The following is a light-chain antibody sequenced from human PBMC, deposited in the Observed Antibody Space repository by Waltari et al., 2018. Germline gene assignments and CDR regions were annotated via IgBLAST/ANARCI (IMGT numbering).Light chain of an antibody. CDR1: QSISSW. CDR2: KAS. J-gene: IGKJ1*01. V-gene: IGKV1-5*03. CDR3: QQYNSYSPT. Sequence: DIQMTQSPSTLSASVGERVTSPCRASQSISSWLAWYQQKPVKAPKLLIYKASSLESGVPSRFSGSGSGTEFTLTISSLQPDDFATYYCQQYNSYSPTFGQGTKVEIK.